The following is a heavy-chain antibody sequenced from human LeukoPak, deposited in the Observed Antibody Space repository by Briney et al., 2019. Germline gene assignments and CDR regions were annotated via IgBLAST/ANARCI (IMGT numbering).Heavy chain of an antibody. V-gene: IGHV3-23*01. CDR2: INDIGSTR. Sequence: GGSLRLSCGASGFTFSSYAMSWVRQAPGKGLEWVSGINDIGSTRFYAASVKGRFTSSRDNPKNTLYLQMNSLRAEDTAVYYCARGGFLEWLSPSRNYYYYMDVWGKGTTVTVSS. J-gene: IGHJ6*03. D-gene: IGHD3-3*01. CDR3: ARGGFLEWLSPSRNYYYYMDV. CDR1: GFTFSSYA.